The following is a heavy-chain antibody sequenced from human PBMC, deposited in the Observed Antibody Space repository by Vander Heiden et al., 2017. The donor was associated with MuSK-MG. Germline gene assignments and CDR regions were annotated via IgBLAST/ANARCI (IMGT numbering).Heavy chain of an antibody. J-gene: IGHJ4*02. D-gene: IGHD6-6*01. CDR3: ARDYSYSSSSNTRAPFDY. CDR2: ISSSSSYI. CDR1: GFTFSSYS. V-gene: IGHV3-21*01. Sequence: EVQLVESGGGLVKPGGSLRLSCAASGFTFSSYSMNWVRQAPGKGLEWVSSISSSSSYIYYADSVKGRFTISRDNAKNSLYLQMNSLRAEDTAVYYCARDYSYSSSSNTRAPFDYWGQGTLVTVSS.